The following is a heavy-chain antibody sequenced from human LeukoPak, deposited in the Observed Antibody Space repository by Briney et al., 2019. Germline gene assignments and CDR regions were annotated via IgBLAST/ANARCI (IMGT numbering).Heavy chain of an antibody. CDR1: GYTFTSYG. D-gene: IGHD6-6*01. Sequence: AASVKVSCKASGYTFTSYGISWVRQAPGQGLEWMGWISAYNGNTNYAQKLQGRVTMTTDTSTSTAYMELRSLRSDDTAVYYCARDLVRIAARPAFLGYWGQGTLVTVSS. CDR2: ISAYNGNT. CDR3: ARDLVRIAARPAFLGY. J-gene: IGHJ4*02. V-gene: IGHV1-18*01.